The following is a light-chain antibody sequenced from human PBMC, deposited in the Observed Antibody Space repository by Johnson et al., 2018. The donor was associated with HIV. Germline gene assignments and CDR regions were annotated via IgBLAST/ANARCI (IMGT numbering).Light chain of an antibody. V-gene: IGLV1-51*01. Sequence: SVLTQPPSVSAAPGQKVTISCSGSSSNIGNNYVSWYQQLLGTAPKLLIYDNNKRPSGIPDRFSGSKSGTSATLGITGLQTGDEADYYCGTWDSSLSAGVFGTGTKVTVL. CDR3: GTWDSSLSAGV. J-gene: IGLJ1*01. CDR1: SSNIGNNY. CDR2: DNN.